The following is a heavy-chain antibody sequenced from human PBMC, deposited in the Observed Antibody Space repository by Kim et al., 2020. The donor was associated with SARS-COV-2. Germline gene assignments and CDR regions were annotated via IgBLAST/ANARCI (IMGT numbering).Heavy chain of an antibody. D-gene: IGHD6-19*01. J-gene: IGHJ4*02. Sequence: GGSLRLSCAASGFTFDDYTMHWVRQAPGKGLEWVSLISWDGGSTYYADSVKGRFTISRDNSKNSLYLQMNSLRTEDTALYYCAKDAAVGHMPLNYFDYWGQGTLVTVSS. CDR3: AKDAAVGHMPLNYFDY. CDR2: ISWDGGST. CDR1: GFTFDDYT. V-gene: IGHV3-43*01.